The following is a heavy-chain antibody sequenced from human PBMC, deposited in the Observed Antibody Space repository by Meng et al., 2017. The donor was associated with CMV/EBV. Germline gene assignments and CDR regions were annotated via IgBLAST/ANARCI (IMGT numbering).Heavy chain of an antibody. V-gene: IGHV1-69*10. CDR1: GGTSNTYT. Sequence: SVKVSCKASGGTSNTYTFNWVRQAPGRGLEWMGGIIPYLDEPNYAQTFQGRVAITSDRSTAAYMELGSLRSEDTAVYYCTTVGIQLWLPQVDYWGQGTLVTVSS. CDR2: IIPYLDEP. J-gene: IGHJ4*02. D-gene: IGHD5-18*01. CDR3: TTVGIQLWLPQVDY.